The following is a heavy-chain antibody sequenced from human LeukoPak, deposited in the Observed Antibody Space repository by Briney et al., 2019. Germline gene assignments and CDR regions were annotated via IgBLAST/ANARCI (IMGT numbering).Heavy chain of an antibody. V-gene: IGHV4-39*07. CDR3: ARDRGYSAFDI. Sequence: SETLSLTCTVSGGSISSSSYYWGWIRQPPGKGLEWIGEIYHSGSTNYNPSLKSRVTISVDKSKNQFSLKLSSVTAADTAVYYCARDRGYSAFDIWGQGTMVTVSS. CDR2: IYHSGST. CDR1: GGSISSSSYY. J-gene: IGHJ3*02. D-gene: IGHD6-13*01.